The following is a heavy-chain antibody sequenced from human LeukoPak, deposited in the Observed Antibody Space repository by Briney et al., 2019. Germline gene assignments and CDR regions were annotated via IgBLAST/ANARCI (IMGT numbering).Heavy chain of an antibody. CDR3: AKARGNYRDY. CDR1: GFTFSGYI. D-gene: IGHD1-26*01. V-gene: IGHV3-23*01. CDR2: ISNSGGNT. Sequence: GGSLRLSCAASGFTFSGYIMNWVRQAPGKGLEWVSSISNSGGNTYYADSVKGRFTISRDNSKNTLYLQMNSLRAEDTAVYYCAKARGNYRDYWGQGTLVTVSS. J-gene: IGHJ4*02.